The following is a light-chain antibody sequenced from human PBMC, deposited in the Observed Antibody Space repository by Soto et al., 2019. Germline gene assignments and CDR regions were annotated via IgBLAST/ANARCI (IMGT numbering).Light chain of an antibody. J-gene: IGLJ2*01. CDR1: SSDVGTYKY. CDR3: SSYTSRSTLV. CDR2: EVS. V-gene: IGLV2-14*01. Sequence: QSALTQPASVSGSPGQSITISCTGTSSDVGTYKYVSWYQQLPGKAPKLMIYEVSNRPSGVSNRFSGSKSGNTASLTISELQAEDEADYYCSSYTSRSTLVFGGGTKVTVL.